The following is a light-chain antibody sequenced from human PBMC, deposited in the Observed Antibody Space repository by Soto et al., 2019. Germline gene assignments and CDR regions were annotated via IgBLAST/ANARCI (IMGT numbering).Light chain of an antibody. CDR3: QQYNHWPRT. V-gene: IGKV3-15*01. CDR1: QSVSSTY. J-gene: IGKJ3*01. Sequence: EIVLTQSPGTLSLSPGERATLSCRASQSVSSTYLAWYQQKPCQAPGLLIYGASTRATAIPARFSGSGSGTEFTLTISSLQSEDFAVYFCQQYNHWPRTFGPGTKVDI. CDR2: GAS.